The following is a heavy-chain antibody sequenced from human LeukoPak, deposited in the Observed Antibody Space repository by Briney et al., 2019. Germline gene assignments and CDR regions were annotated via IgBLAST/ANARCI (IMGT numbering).Heavy chain of an antibody. CDR2: ISSSSSYI. J-gene: IGHJ3*02. Sequence: GGSLRLSCAASGFTFSGYSMNWVRQAPGKGLEWVSSISSSSSYIYYADSVKGRFTISRDNAKNSLYLQMNSLRAEDTAVYYCARDPPMTRDGDAFDIWGQGTMVTVSS. CDR1: GFTFSGYS. CDR3: ARDPPMTRDGDAFDI. V-gene: IGHV3-21*01. D-gene: IGHD3-22*01.